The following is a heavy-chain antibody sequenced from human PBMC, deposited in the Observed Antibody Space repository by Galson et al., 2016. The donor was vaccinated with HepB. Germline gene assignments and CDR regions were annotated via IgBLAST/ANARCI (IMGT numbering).Heavy chain of an antibody. Sequence: SLRLSCAASGFSFSSYWMSWVRQAPGKGLEWVAVIWYDGSNKNYADSVKGRFTISRDNSKNTLYLQMNSLRVEDTAVYYCAKKTVTVTTYDAFNVWGQGTMVTVSS. CDR2: IWYDGSNK. D-gene: IGHD4-17*01. J-gene: IGHJ3*01. CDR3: AKKTVTVTTYDAFNV. CDR1: GFSFSSYW. V-gene: IGHV3-33*06.